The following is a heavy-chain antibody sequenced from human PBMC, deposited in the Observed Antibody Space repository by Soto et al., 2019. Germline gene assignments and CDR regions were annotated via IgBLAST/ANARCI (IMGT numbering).Heavy chain of an antibody. D-gene: IGHD5-12*01. CDR1: GYTFTAYY. Sequence: QVQLVQSGAEVKKPGASVKVSCKASGYTFTAYYMHWVRQAPGQGLEWMGWINPNSGGTYHAQNFQGRVTMTSDTSTTTASMELASLRSDDTAVYYCARGGGRGYNELDPWGHGTLVIVSS. V-gene: IGHV1-2*02. CDR2: INPNSGGT. J-gene: IGHJ5*02. CDR3: ARGGGRGYNELDP.